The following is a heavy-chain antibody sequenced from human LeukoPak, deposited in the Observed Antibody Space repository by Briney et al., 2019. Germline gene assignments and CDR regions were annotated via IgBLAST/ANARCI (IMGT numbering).Heavy chain of an antibody. J-gene: IGHJ4*02. CDR3: ARVHGGPADY. CDR1: GFTFSSYA. V-gene: IGHV3-64*01. CDR2: ISSNGSST. D-gene: IGHD4-23*01. Sequence: GGSLRLSCAASGFTFSSYAMHWVRQAPGKGLEYVSAISSNGSSTYYANSVKGRFTISRDNSKNTLYLQMGSLRADDMAVYYCARVHGGPADYWGQGTLVTVSS.